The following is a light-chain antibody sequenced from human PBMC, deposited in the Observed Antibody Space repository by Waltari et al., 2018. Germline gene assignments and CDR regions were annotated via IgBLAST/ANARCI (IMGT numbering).Light chain of an antibody. V-gene: IGKV4-1*01. CDR3: QQYYGSPFT. J-gene: IGKJ4*01. CDR1: QRFFYRPNNKNY. Sequence: DIVMTQSPDSLAVSLGERATINCKSSQRFFYRPNNKNYLSWYQQKPGQPPKLLIYWASSRESGVPDRFSGSGSGTDFTLTISSLQAEDVALYFCQQYYGSPFTFGGGTKVEIK. CDR2: WAS.